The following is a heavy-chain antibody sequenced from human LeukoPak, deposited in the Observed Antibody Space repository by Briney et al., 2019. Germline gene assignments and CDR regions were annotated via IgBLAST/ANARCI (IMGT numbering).Heavy chain of an antibody. J-gene: IGHJ4*02. D-gene: IGHD3-10*01. CDR1: GFTFSRYT. Sequence: GGSLRLSCAASGFTFSRYTMHWVRQAPGKRLEYFSAISSNGRSTYYADSVKGRFTLSRDNSKNTLYLQMGSLRIKDYAVYYCARELDGSGSFDYWGQGTLVTVSS. V-gene: IGHV3-64*02. CDR3: ARELDGSGSFDY. CDR2: ISSNGRST.